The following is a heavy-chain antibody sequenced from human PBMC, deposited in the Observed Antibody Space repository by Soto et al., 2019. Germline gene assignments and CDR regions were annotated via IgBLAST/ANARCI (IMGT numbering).Heavy chain of an antibody. Sequence: LRLSCAASGFTFSSYAMTWVRQAPGKGLECVSSISGIGRSTNYGDSVKGRFTISRDNSKNTLYLQMNSLRAEDTAVYYCAKGLGLYYDTSGYYLFDSWGQGTLVTVSS. V-gene: IGHV3-23*01. D-gene: IGHD3-22*01. CDR3: AKGLGLYYDTSGYYLFDS. CDR2: ISGIGRST. CDR1: GFTFSSYA. J-gene: IGHJ4*02.